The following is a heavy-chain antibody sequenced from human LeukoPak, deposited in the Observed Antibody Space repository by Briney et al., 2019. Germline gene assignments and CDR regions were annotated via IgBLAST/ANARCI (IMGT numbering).Heavy chain of an antibody. CDR1: GFTFSSYA. CDR2: ISGSGGST. Sequence: GGSLRLSCAASGFTFSSYAMRWVRQAPGKGLEWASAISGSGGSTYYVDSVKGRFTISRDNSKNTLYLQMNSLRAEDTAVYYCARREYSSGWYARDWGQGSLVTVSS. V-gene: IGHV3-23*01. J-gene: IGHJ4*02. D-gene: IGHD6-19*01. CDR3: ARREYSSGWYARD.